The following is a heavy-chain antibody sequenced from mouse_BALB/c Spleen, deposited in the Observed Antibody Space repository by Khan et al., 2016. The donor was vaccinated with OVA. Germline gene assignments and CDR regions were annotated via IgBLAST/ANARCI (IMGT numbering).Heavy chain of an antibody. J-gene: IGHJ3*01. CDR1: GFSLTTYG. Sequence: QVQLQQSGPGLVQPTQTLSITCTVSGFSLTTYGIHWVRQSPGKGLEWLGVMWRGGSTDYNAAFLSRLSICKDNSTNQVFFKMTSPQSDDTAIYYCARNSYNNDFTYWGQGTLVRVAA. CDR2: MWRGGST. D-gene: IGHD2-12*01. CDR3: ARNSYNNDFTY. V-gene: IGHV2-2*01.